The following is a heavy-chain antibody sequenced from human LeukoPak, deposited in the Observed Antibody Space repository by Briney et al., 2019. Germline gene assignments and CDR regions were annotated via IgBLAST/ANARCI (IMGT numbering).Heavy chain of an antibody. CDR2: ISGSGGFT. D-gene: IGHD3-3*01. CDR1: GFTFSTYA. J-gene: IGHJ4*02. V-gene: IGHV3-23*01. Sequence: GGSLRLSCAASGFTFSTYAMTWVRQAPGKGLEWVSDISGSGGFTNYADSVKGRFTISRDNSKNTLYLQMNSLRAEDTAVYYCAKAGWSAYYRGIDYWGQGTLVTVSS. CDR3: AKAGWSAYYRGIDY.